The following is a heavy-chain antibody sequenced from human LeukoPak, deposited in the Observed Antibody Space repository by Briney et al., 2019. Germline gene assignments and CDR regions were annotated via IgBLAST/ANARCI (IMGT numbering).Heavy chain of an antibody. Sequence: GGSLRLSCAASGFTFSRYSMNWVRQAPGKGLEWVGLIKSKAYGGTTDYAAPVKGRFTISRDDSQNTIYLQMNSLKTEDTAMYYCSTAAVPAAAIWGQGTLVTVSS. V-gene: IGHV3-15*01. CDR2: IKSKAYGGTT. J-gene: IGHJ4*02. D-gene: IGHD2-2*01. CDR3: STAAVPAAAI. CDR1: GFTFSRYS.